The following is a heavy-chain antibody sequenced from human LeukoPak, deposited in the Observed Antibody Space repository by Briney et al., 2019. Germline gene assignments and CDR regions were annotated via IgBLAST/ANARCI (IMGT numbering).Heavy chain of an antibody. J-gene: IGHJ4*02. CDR2: IYYSGST. CDR1: GGSISSSSYY. Sequence: SETLSLTCTVSGGSISSSSYYWGWIRQPPGKGLEWIGSIYYSGSTYSNPSLKSRVTISVDTSKNQFSLKLSSVTAADTAVYYCARMASSGGTHFDYWGQGTLVTVSS. D-gene: IGHD2-15*01. CDR3: ARMASSGGTHFDY. V-gene: IGHV4-39*01.